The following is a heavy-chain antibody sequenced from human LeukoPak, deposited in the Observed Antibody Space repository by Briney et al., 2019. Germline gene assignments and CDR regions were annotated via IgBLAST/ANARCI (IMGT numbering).Heavy chain of an antibody. D-gene: IGHD6-13*01. CDR2: ISASGGST. V-gene: IGHV3-23*01. Sequence: PGGSLRLSCAASGFTFSTYAMTWVRQAPGKGLEWVSAISASGGSTYYADSVKGRFTISRDNSKNTLYLQMNSLRADDTAVYYCAKKPGQRAAGTTENWFDPWGQGALVTVSS. CDR3: AKKPGQRAAGTTENWFDP. CDR1: GFTFSTYA. J-gene: IGHJ5*02.